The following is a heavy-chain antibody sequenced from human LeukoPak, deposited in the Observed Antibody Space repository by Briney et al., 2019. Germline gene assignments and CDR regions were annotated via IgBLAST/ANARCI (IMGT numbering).Heavy chain of an antibody. CDR2: IYHDGGT. V-gene: IGHV4-38-2*02. Sequence: SETLSLTCAVSGYSISSGAYWGWIRQPPGKGLQWIGCIYHDGGTYYNPSLQSRVTISVDTSKNQFSLKLSSVTATDTAVYYCVRDPPDYWGQGTLVTVSS. CDR1: GYSISSGAY. CDR3: VRDPPDY. J-gene: IGHJ4*02.